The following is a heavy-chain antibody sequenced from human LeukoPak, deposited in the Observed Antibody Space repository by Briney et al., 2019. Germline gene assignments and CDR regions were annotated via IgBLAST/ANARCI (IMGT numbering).Heavy chain of an antibody. CDR2: INPSGGST. CDR1: GYTFTTYY. Sequence: ASVKVSCKASGYTFTTYYMHWVRQAPGQGLINPSGGSTSYAQKFQGRVTMTGDTSTSTIYMELSSLRSEDTAVYYCARDGRYCGSTSCRLNWFDPWGQGTLVTVSS. D-gene: IGHD2-2*01. CDR3: ARDGRYCGSTSCRLNWFDP. V-gene: IGHV1-46*01. J-gene: IGHJ5*02.